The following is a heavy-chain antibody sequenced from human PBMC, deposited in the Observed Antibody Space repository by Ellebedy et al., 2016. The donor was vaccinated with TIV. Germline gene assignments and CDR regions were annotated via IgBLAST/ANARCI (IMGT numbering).Heavy chain of an antibody. CDR3: ATSGWFGEGAAQGVVYGMDV. Sequence: AASVKVSCKSSGGSFTSYAVNWVRQAPGQGLEWVGGITPPYVTAKYAQKFHGRVTITADESTGTAYMELGGLRSEDTAVYYCATSGWFGEGAAQGVVYGMDVWGQGTTVTVSS. J-gene: IGHJ6*02. CDR1: GGSFTSYA. CDR2: ITPPYVTA. V-gene: IGHV1-69*13. D-gene: IGHD3-10*01.